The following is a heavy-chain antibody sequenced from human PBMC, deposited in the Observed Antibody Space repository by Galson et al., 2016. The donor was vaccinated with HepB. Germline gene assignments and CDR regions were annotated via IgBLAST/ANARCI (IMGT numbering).Heavy chain of an antibody. V-gene: IGHV3-23*01. D-gene: IGHD3-3*01. CDR3: AKEIVEWNGAFDS. CDR2: VTKTGITT. J-gene: IGHJ3*02. Sequence: SLRLSCAASGFTFTNYGMSWVRQAPGKGLEWVTAVTKTGITTHYADSVRGRFIISRDNSKNTLYLQMNSLRAEDTAVYYCAKEIVEWNGAFDSWGQGALVSVSS. CDR1: GFTFTNYG.